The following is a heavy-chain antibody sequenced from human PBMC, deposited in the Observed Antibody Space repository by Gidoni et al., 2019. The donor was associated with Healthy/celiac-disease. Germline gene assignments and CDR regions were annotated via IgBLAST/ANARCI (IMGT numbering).Heavy chain of an antibody. CDR2: IYPGDSDT. CDR3: ARPSARVVVPAAIDEHWYFDL. CDR1: GYSFTSYW. D-gene: IGHD2-2*02. Sequence: EVQLVQSGAEVKKPGESLKISCKGSGYSFTSYWIGWVRQMPGKGLEWMGIIYPGDSDTRYSPSFQGQVTISADKSISTAYLQWSSLKASDTAMYYCARPSARVVVPAAIDEHWYFDLWGRGTLVTVSS. J-gene: IGHJ2*01. V-gene: IGHV5-51*01.